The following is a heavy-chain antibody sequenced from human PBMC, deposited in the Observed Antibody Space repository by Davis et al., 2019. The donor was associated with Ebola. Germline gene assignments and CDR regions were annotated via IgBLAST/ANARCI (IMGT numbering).Heavy chain of an antibody. Sequence: GESLKISCKGSGYSFTNYWIGWVRQMPGKGLEWMGIIYPGDSDTKYSPSFQGQVTISADRSISTAYLQWRSLKASDTAMYYCARQLGIAAAPTLDYWGQGTLVTVSS. J-gene: IGHJ4*02. D-gene: IGHD6-25*01. V-gene: IGHV5-51*01. CDR3: ARQLGIAAAPTLDY. CDR1: GYSFTNYW. CDR2: IYPGDSDT.